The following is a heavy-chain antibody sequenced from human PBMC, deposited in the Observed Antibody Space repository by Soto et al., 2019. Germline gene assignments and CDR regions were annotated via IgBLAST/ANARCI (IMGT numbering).Heavy chain of an antibody. CDR2: IYYSGST. CDR1: DGSVSSGSYY. V-gene: IGHV4-61*01. CDR3: ARGPSLITFGGVRPRGPREFDY. J-gene: IGHJ4*02. Sequence: PSETLSLTCTVSDGSVSSGSYYWSWIRQPPGKGLEWIGYIYYSGSTNYNPSLKSRVTISVDTSKNQFSLKLSSVTAADTAVYYCARGPSLITFGGVRPRGPREFDYWGQGTLVTVSS. D-gene: IGHD3-16*01.